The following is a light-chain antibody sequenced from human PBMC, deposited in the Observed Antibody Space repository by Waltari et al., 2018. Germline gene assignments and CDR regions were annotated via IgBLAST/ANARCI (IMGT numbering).Light chain of an antibody. CDR3: QQYSTYSRT. Sequence: DVQMTQSPSTLSASVGDRVTITCRASQSISNWLAWSQQKPRKAPKVLIYKASNLESGVPARFSGSGSGTEFTLTISSLQPDDCATYYCQQYSTYSRTFGQGTKVEIK. CDR1: QSISNW. J-gene: IGKJ1*01. CDR2: KAS. V-gene: IGKV1-5*03.